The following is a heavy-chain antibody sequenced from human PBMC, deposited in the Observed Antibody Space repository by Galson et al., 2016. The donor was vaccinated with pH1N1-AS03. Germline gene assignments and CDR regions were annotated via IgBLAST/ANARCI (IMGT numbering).Heavy chain of an antibody. CDR2: FYREDGEA. V-gene: IGHV1-24*01. CDR3: ATDYDY. CDR1: GLSLSELS. J-gene: IGHJ4*02. Sequence: SVKVSCKVSGLSLSELSMHWVRQAPGKGLEWMGCFYREDGEAINAQKFQGRLTVTEDRSTDTAYMELSSLRPEDTATYYCATDYDYWGQGTLVTVSS.